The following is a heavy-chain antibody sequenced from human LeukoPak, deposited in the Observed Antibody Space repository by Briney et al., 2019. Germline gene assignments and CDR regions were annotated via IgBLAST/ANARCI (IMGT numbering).Heavy chain of an antibody. CDR3: ARERYSSSGLIDY. Sequence: PGGSLRLSCAASGFTVSSNYMSWVRQAPGKGLEWVSVIYSGGSTYYADSVKGRFTISRDNSKNTLYLQMNSLRAEDTAVYYCARERYSSSGLIDYWGQGTLVTVSS. D-gene: IGHD6-6*01. CDR1: GFTVSSNY. CDR2: IYSGGST. V-gene: IGHV3-66*01. J-gene: IGHJ4*02.